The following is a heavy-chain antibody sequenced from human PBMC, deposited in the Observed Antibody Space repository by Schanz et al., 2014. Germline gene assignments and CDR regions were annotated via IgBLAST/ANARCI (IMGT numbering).Heavy chain of an antibody. CDR3: ASLIGTTSAHFYGMDV. Sequence: EMQLVESGGGLIQPGGSLRLSCAASGFTVTSYYMSWVRQAPGKGLEWVSVIYSGDNTYYADSVKGRFTISRDNSKNTVYLQMNSLRAEDTAVYFCASLIGTTSAHFYGMDVWGQGTTDTVSS. J-gene: IGHJ6*02. CDR1: GFTVTSYY. CDR2: IYSGDNT. V-gene: IGHV3-53*01. D-gene: IGHD1-7*01.